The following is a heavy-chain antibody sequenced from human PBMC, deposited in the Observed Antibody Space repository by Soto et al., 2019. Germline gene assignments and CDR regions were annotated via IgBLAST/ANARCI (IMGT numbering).Heavy chain of an antibody. CDR3: AKGHSSGWTYFEY. V-gene: IGHV3-30*18. CDR2: ISSDGSNK. J-gene: IGHJ4*02. D-gene: IGHD6-19*01. Sequence: QVQLVESGGGVVQPGRSLRLSCAASGFTFSSYGMHWVRQAPGKGLEWVAVISSDGSNKYYADSVKGRFTLSRDNSNKTLYLQMNSLRAEDTAVYYCAKGHSSGWTYFEYWGQGTLVTVSS. CDR1: GFTFSSYG.